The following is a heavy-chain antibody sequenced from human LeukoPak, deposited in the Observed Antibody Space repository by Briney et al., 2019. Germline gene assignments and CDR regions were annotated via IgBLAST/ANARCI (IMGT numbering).Heavy chain of an antibody. J-gene: IGHJ6*02. Sequence: GGSLRLSCAAPGFTFSSYGMHWVRQAPGKGLEWVAVIWYDGSNKYYADSVKGRFTISRDNSKNTLYLQMNSLRAEDTAVYYCARLISAAGTGGYYYGMDVWGQGTTVTVSS. D-gene: IGHD6-13*01. CDR3: ARLISAAGTGGYYYGMDV. V-gene: IGHV3-33*01. CDR2: IWYDGSNK. CDR1: GFTFSSYG.